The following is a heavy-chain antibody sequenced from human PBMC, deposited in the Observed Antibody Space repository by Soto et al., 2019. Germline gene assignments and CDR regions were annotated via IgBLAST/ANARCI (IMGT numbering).Heavy chain of an antibody. CDR3: AKDSKSVSVSAARVYGMDV. J-gene: IGHJ6*02. V-gene: IGHV3-23*01. CDR1: VFMFINFA. CDR2: TRSNGEHT. D-gene: IGHD2-2*01. Sequence: PGWSLRLSCACSVFMFINFAMTWVRQAPGKGLEWVSTTRSNGEHTYYADSVKGRFTVSRDNSKNTLFLEMSSLRAEDTAIYYCAKDSKSVSVSAARVYGMDVWGQGTTVTVSS.